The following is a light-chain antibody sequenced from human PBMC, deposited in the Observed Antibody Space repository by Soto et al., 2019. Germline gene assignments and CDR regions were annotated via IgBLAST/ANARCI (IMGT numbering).Light chain of an antibody. CDR1: SSNIGAGYD. CDR3: QSYGSPCYV. CDR2: GDR. J-gene: IGLJ1*01. V-gene: IGLV1-40*01. Sequence: QSVLTQPPSVSGAPGQRVTISCTGSSSNIGAGYDVHWFQQHPGRAPKLLIYGDRHRPSGVPDRFSGSKSGTSASLAITVLLPEDEADYYCQSYGSPCYVFGTGTKVTVL.